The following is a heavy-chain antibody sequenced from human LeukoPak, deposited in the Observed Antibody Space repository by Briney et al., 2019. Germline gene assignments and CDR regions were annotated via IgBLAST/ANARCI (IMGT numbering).Heavy chain of an antibody. V-gene: IGHV3-7*05. D-gene: IGHD3-10*01. CDR2: IKQDGSEK. CDR1: GFTFSNYW. Sequence: GGSLRLSCAASGFTFSNYWMSWVRQAPGKGLEWVANIKQDGSEKYYVDSVKGRFTFSRDNAKNSLFLQMNSLRAEDTAVYYSTSLGNYGSGSFSFNYWGQGTLVTVSS. CDR3: TSLGNYGSGSFSFNY. J-gene: IGHJ4*02.